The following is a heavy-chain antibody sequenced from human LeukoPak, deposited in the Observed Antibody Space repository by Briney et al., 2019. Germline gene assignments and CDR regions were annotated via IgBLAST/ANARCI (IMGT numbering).Heavy chain of an antibody. CDR2: INPSGGST. Sequence: GASVKVSCKASGYTFISYYMHWVRQAPGQGLESMGIINPSGGSTTYAQMFQGRVILTRYTSTRTVYMELYSLRSEDTAVYYCARLYYDFWSGPQEFDPWGQGTLVTVSS. D-gene: IGHD3-3*01. CDR1: GYTFISYY. V-gene: IGHV1-46*01. CDR3: ARLYYDFWSGPQEFDP. J-gene: IGHJ5*02.